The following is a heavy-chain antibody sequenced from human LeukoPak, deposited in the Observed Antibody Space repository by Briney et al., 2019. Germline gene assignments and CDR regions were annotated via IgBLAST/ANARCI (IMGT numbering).Heavy chain of an antibody. CDR1: GFTFSTYS. Sequence: TGGSLRLSCAASGFTFSTYSMNWVRQAPGEGLEWISYISSSSRTIYYADSVKGRFTISSDNAKNSLYLQMNGLRDEDTAVYYCARDYYDSSGYFYPNAFDIWGQGTMVTVSS. CDR2: ISSSSRTI. CDR3: ARDYYDSSGYFYPNAFDI. J-gene: IGHJ3*02. V-gene: IGHV3-48*02. D-gene: IGHD3-22*01.